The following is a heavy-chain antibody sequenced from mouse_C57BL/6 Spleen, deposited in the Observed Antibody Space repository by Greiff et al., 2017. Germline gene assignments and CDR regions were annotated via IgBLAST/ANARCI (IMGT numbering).Heavy chain of an antibody. CDR2: IKPGSGGT. J-gene: IGHJ2*01. CDR3: ATKGIRYGSSYDY. D-gene: IGHD1-1*01. Sequence: QVQLQQSGAELVRPGSSVTVSCKASGYAFTNYLIEWVKQRPGQGLEWIGVIKPGSGGTNYNEKFKGKATLTVDKSSSTTYIQLSSLTSEDSAVDFYATKGIRYGSSYDYWGQGTTLTVSS. CDR1: GYAFTNYL. V-gene: IGHV1-54*01.